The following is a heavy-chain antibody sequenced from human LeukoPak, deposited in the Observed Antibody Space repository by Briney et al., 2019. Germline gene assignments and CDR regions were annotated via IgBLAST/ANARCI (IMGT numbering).Heavy chain of an antibody. CDR3: ARHEAVAGTGLGFDY. J-gene: IGHJ4*02. Sequence: PSETLSLTCTVSGGSISSYFWSWIRQPAGKGPEWIGRIYTSGTTNYNTTLKSRLTMSVDTSKNQFSLRLSSVTAADTAVYYCARHEAVAGTGLGFDYWGQGTLVTVSS. D-gene: IGHD6-19*01. V-gene: IGHV4-4*07. CDR1: GGSISSYF. CDR2: IYTSGTT.